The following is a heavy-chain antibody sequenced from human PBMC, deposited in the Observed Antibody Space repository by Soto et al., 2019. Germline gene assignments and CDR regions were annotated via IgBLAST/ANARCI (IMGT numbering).Heavy chain of an antibody. V-gene: IGHV4-30-4*01. D-gene: IGHD2-15*01. J-gene: IGHJ5*02. Sequence: SETLSLTCTVSGGSISSGDYYWSWIRQPPGKGLEWIGYIYYSGSTYYKPSLKSRVTISVDTSKNQFSLKLSSVTAADTAVYYCAASVVVVAATHQNWFDPWGQGTLVTVSS. CDR2: IYYSGST. CDR3: AASVVVVAATHQNWFDP. CDR1: GGSISSGDYY.